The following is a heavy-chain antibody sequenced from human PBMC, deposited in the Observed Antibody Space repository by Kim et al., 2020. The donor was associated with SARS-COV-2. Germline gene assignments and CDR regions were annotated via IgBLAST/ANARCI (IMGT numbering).Heavy chain of an antibody. J-gene: IGHJ4*02. Sequence: GGSLRLSCAASGFTFSSYGMHWVRQAPGKGLEWVAVISYDGSNKYYADSVKGRFTISRDNSKNTLYLQMNSLRAEDTAVYYCAREAITFGGVLDFWGQGT. CDR2: ISYDGSNK. V-gene: IGHV3-33*05. CDR3: AREAITFGGVLDF. D-gene: IGHD3-16*01. CDR1: GFTFSSYG.